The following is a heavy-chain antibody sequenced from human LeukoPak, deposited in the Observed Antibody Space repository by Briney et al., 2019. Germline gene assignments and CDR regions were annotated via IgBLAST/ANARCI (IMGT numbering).Heavy chain of an antibody. Sequence: SETLSLTCAVYGRSFSGYYWSWIRQPPGKGLEWIGEINHSGSTNYNPSLKSRVTISVDTSKNQFSLKLSSVTAADTAVYYCARQSPRTITYSSGWYRKGYYFDYWGQGTLVTVSS. V-gene: IGHV4-34*01. CDR2: INHSGST. D-gene: IGHD6-19*01. CDR1: GRSFSGYY. CDR3: ARQSPRTITYSSGWYRKGYYFDY. J-gene: IGHJ4*02.